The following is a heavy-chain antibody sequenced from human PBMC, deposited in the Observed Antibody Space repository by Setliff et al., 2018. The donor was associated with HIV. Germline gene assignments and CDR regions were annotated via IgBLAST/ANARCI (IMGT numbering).Heavy chain of an antibody. CDR2: IGPSGDT. CDR3: ARGGRYCGGDCYPWPYYYYMDV. V-gene: IGHV4-34*01. D-gene: IGHD2-21*02. J-gene: IGHJ6*03. Sequence: SETLSLTCAVYGGSFSGYYWSWIRQPPGMGLEWIGQIGPSGDTIYNPSLKSRVTISLDTSKNQFCLKLSSVTAADTAVYYCARGGRYCGGDCYPWPYYYYMDVWGKGTTITVSS. CDR1: GGSFSGYY.